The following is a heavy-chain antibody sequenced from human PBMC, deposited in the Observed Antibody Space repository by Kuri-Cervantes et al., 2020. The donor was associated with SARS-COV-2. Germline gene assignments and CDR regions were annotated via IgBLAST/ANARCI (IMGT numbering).Heavy chain of an antibody. CDR3: ATDLHTPDAFFL. D-gene: IGHD2-2*02. Sequence: ASVKVSCKTSGYTFTGYYIHWVRQAPGQGIEWMGWINPSSGNTNYAQKFQGRVTMTRDTSINTAYMGLSRLTDDDTAVYYCATDLHTPDAFFLWGQGTVVTVSS. V-gene: IGHV1-2*02. J-gene: IGHJ3*01. CDR1: GYTFTGYY. CDR2: INPSSGNT.